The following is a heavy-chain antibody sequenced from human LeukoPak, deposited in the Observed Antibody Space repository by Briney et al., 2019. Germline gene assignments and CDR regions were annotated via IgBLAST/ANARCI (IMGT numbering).Heavy chain of an antibody. J-gene: IGHJ4*02. V-gene: IGHV3-48*04. D-gene: IGHD6-6*01. CDR1: GFTFSSYS. CDR3: ARAGRSSWGY. Sequence: GGSLRLSCAASGFTFSSYSMNWVRQAPGKGLEWVSYISSSSSTIYYADSVKGRFTISRDNAKNSLYLQMNSLRAEDTAVYYCARAGRSSWGYWGQGTLVTVSS. CDR2: ISSSSSTI.